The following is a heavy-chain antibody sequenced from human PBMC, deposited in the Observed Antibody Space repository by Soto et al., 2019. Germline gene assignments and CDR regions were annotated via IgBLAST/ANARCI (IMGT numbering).Heavy chain of an antibody. Sequence: EVQLVESGGGLVQPGGSLSLSCAASGFTVSSNYMSWVRQAPGKGLEWVSVIYSGGSTYYADSANARFTISRDNSKNTLELQMSSLRAEAAAVYYRAIDLAGVDYYYYMDVWCKGTTVTVSS. CDR3: AIDLAGVDYYYYMDV. CDR1: GFTVSSNY. V-gene: IGHV3-66*01. CDR2: IYSGGST. J-gene: IGHJ6*03.